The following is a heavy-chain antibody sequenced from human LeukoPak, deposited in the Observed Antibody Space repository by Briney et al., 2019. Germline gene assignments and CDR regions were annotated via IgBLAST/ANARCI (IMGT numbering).Heavy chain of an antibody. CDR2: IYYSGST. J-gene: IGHJ6*02. V-gene: IGHV4-59*12. CDR1: GGSISSYY. Sequence: SETLSLTCTVSGGSISSYYWSWIRQPPGKKLEWIGYIYYSGSTNYNPSLKSRVTISVDTSKNQFSLKLSSVTAADTAVYYCARGGYSSSSTQAYYYYYGMDVWGQGTTVTVSS. D-gene: IGHD6-6*01. CDR3: ARGGYSSSSTQAYYYYYGMDV.